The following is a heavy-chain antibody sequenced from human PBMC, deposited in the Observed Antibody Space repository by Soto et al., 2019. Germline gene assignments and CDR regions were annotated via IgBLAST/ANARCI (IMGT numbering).Heavy chain of an antibody. Sequence: GESLKISCKVSGYSFTSYWISCVRQMPGKGLEWMGRIDPSDSYTNYSPSFQGHVTISADKSISTAYLQWSSLKASDTAMYYCARRTDSSSWYAWGQGTLVTVSS. J-gene: IGHJ5*02. CDR3: ARRTDSSSWYA. V-gene: IGHV5-10-1*01. D-gene: IGHD6-13*01. CDR2: IDPSDSYT. CDR1: GYSFTSYW.